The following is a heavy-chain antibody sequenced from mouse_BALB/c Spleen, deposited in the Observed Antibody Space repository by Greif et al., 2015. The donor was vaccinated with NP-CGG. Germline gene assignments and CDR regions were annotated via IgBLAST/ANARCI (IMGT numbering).Heavy chain of an antibody. J-gene: IGHJ4*01. CDR1: GFNIKDTY. Sequence: VQLQQSGAELVKPGASVKLSCTASGFNIKDTYMHWVKQRPEQGLEWIGRIDPANGNTKYDPKFQGKATITADTSSNTAYLQLSSLTSEDTAVYYCAGGVLYYAMVYWGQGTSVTVSS. CDR2: IDPANGNT. V-gene: IGHV14-3*02. CDR3: AGGVLYYAMVY.